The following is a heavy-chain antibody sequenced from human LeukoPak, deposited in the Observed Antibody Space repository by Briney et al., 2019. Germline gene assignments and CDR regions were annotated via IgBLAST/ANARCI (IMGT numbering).Heavy chain of an antibody. D-gene: IGHD3-22*01. CDR1: GGSISSYY. Sequence: SETLSLTCIDSGGSISSYYWSWIRQPPGKALEWIGYIYYSGSTNYNPSLKSRVTISVDTSKSQFFLKLTSVTAADTAVYYCARVGRYYYDSSGYYRKGWFDPWGQGTLVTVSS. CDR3: ARVGRYYYDSSGYYRKGWFDP. J-gene: IGHJ5*02. CDR2: IYYSGST. V-gene: IGHV4-59*01.